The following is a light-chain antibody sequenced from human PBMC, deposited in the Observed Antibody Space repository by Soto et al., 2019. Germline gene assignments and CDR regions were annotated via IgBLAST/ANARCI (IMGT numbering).Light chain of an antibody. Sequence: EIVLTQSRDTLSLSPGERATLSCRASQSVSSSYLAWYQQKPGQAPRLLIYGASSRATGIPARFSGSGFGTDFSLTINNLEPEDFAVYYCQQRNSWPITFGQGTRLEIK. V-gene: IGKV3D-20*02. CDR2: GAS. J-gene: IGKJ5*01. CDR3: QQRNSWPIT. CDR1: QSVSSSY.